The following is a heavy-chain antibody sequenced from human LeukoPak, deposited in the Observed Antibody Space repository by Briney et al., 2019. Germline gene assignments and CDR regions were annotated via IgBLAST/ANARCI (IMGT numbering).Heavy chain of an antibody. CDR2: VHHTGST. V-gene: IGHV4-38-2*02. CDR3: ARHDAFDI. CDR1: GYSISSGYY. Sequence: PSEALSLTCTVSGYSISSGYYWGWIWQPPGKGLEWIGSVHHTGSTYYNPSLNSRVTISGDTSKNQFSLKLTSVTAADTAVYYCARHDAFDIWGQGTLVTVSS. J-gene: IGHJ3*02.